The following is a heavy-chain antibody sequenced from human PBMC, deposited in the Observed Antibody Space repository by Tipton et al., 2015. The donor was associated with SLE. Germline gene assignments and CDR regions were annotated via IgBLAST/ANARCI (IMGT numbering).Heavy chain of an antibody. V-gene: IGHV3-9*01. CDR3: ARGSPSEVVTATPLYY. Sequence: SLRLSCAASGFMFDDYAMHWVRQAPGKGLEWVSGLSWNSGGIVYAGSVKGRFTISRDNAKNSLYLQMNSLRAEDTAVYYCARGSPSEVVTATPLYYWGQGTLVTVSS. CDR2: LSWNSGGI. CDR1: GFMFDDYA. J-gene: IGHJ4*02. D-gene: IGHD2-15*01.